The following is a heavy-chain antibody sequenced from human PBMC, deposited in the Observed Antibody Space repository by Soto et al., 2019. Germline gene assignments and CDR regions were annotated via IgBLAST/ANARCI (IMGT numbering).Heavy chain of an antibody. CDR1: GGSISSGGYY. D-gene: IGHD3-16*02. CDR2: IYYSGST. J-gene: IGHJ4*02. CDR3: ARGRSSSPTPGDY. Sequence: QVQLQESGPGLVKPSQTLSLTCTVSGGSISSGGYYWSWIRQHPGKGLEWIGYIYYSGSTYYNPSLKSRVTISIDTSKNQFSLKLSSVTAADTAVYYCARGRSSSPTPGDYWGQGTLDTVSS. V-gene: IGHV4-31*03.